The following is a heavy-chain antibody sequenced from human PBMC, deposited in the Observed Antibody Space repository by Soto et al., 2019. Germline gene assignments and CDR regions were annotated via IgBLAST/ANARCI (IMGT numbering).Heavy chain of an antibody. V-gene: IGHV3-21*06. CDR3: ARESEDLTSNFDN. Sequence: GGSLRLSCAASGFTFTRYSMNWVRQAPGKGLEWVSSISSTTNYIYYGDSMKGRFTISRDNAKNSLYLEMNSLRAEDTAVYYCARESEDLTSNFDNWGQGTLVTVSS. CDR2: ISSTTNYI. J-gene: IGHJ4*02. CDR1: GFTFTRYS.